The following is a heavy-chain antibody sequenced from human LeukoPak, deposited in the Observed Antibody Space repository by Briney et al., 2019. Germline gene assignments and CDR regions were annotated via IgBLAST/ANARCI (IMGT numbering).Heavy chain of an antibody. CDR1: GFTFSDYY. Sequence: GGSLRLSCAASGFTFSDYYMSWLRQAPGKGLEWGSFISSSSSYTHYTDSVKGRFTISRDNAKNSLYLQMNSLRVEDTAVDYCARVKGSYSVDYWGQGTLVTVSS. J-gene: IGHJ4*02. CDR3: ARVKGSYSVDY. D-gene: IGHD3-10*01. CDR2: ISSSSSYT. V-gene: IGHV3-11*06.